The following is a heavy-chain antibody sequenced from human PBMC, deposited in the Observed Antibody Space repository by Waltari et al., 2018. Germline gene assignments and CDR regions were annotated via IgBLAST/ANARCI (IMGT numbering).Heavy chain of an antibody. CDR2: IYYSGST. CDR3: ARGVRRRWDDYYYYYGMDV. J-gene: IGHJ6*02. Sequence: QVQLQESGPGLVKPSETLSLTCTVSGGSISSYYWSWIRQPPGQGLEWIGYIYYSGSTNYNPSLKSRVTISVDTSKNQFSLKLSSVTAADTAVYYCARGVRRRWDDYYYYYGMDVWGQGTTVTVSS. V-gene: IGHV4-59*01. D-gene: IGHD1-26*01. CDR1: GGSISSYY.